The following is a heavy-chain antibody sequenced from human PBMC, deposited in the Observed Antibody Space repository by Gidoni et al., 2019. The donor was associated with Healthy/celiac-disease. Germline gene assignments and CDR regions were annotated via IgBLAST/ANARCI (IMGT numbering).Heavy chain of an antibody. J-gene: IGHJ4*02. D-gene: IGHD3-9*01. V-gene: IGHV4-38-2*02. CDR1: GYSISSGYY. CDR2: IYHSGST. CDR3: ARLYYDILTGPYYFDY. Sequence: QVQLQESGPGLVKPSETLSLTCTVSGYSISSGYYWGWIRQPPGKGLEWIGSIYHSGSTYYNPSLKSRVTISVDTSKNQFSLKLSSVTAADTAVYYCARLYYDILTGPYYFDYWGQGTLVTVSS.